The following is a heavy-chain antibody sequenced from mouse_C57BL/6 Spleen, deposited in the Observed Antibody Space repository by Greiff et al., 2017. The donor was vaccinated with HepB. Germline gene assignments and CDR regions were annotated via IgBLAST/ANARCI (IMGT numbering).Heavy chain of an antibody. D-gene: IGHD1-1*01. V-gene: IGHV1-64*01. Sequence: QVQLQQPGAELVKPGASVKLSCKASGYTFTSYWMHWVKQRPGQGLEWIGMIHPNSGSTNYNEKFKSKATLTVDKSSSTAYMQLSSLTSEDSAVYYCARSREYYGSPYYAMDYWGQGTSVTVSS. J-gene: IGHJ4*01. CDR2: IHPNSGST. CDR1: GYTFTSYW. CDR3: ARSREYYGSPYYAMDY.